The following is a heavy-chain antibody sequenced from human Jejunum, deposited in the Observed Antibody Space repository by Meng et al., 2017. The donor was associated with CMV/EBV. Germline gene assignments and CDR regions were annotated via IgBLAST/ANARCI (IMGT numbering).Heavy chain of an antibody. CDR1: GGSVSSGRDF. Sequence: CIVSGGSVSSGRDFGRWRRQIPGKGLEWSGYIYYSGSNSYNTSLTSRATISTDTSKKQLSLKLSSVTDADTDVYYCARGWGWFDPWGQGTLVTVSS. J-gene: IGHJ5*02. V-gene: IGHV4-61*01. D-gene: IGHD3-16*01. CDR3: ARGWGWFDP. CDR2: IYYSGSN.